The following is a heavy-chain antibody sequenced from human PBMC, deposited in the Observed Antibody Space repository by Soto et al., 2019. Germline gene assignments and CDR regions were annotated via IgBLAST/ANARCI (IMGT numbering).Heavy chain of an antibody. Sequence: WGSLRLSCAASGFTFSNYGMHWVRQAPGKGLEWVAVIWYDGSNKYYADSVKGRFTISRDNSKNTLYLQMNSLRAEDTAVYYCAREAVAGMGGFYYYYGMDVWGQGTTVTVSS. D-gene: IGHD6-19*01. CDR3: AREAVAGMGGFYYYYGMDV. V-gene: IGHV3-33*01. CDR2: IWYDGSNK. J-gene: IGHJ6*02. CDR1: GFTFSNYG.